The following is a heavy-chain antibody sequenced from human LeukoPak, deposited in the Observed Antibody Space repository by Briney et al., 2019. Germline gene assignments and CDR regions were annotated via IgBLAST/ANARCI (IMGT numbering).Heavy chain of an antibody. CDR2: IYSGGST. Sequence: GGSLRLSCAASGFTVSSNYMSWVRQAPGKGLEWVSVIYSGGSTYYADSVKGRFTISRDNSKNTLYLQMNNLRAEDTAVYYCARGSSTMEVYFQHWGQGTLVTVSS. D-gene: IGHD2-2*01. CDR1: GFTVSSNY. CDR3: ARGSSTMEVYFQH. J-gene: IGHJ1*01. V-gene: IGHV3-53*01.